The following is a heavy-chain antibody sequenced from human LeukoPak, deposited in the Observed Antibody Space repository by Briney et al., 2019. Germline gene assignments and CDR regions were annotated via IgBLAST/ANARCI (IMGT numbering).Heavy chain of an antibody. CDR2: IYPGDSDT. Sequence: GESLKISGKGSGYSFTTYWIGWVRQMPGKGLEWMGIIYPGDSDTIYSPSFQGQVTISADKSISTAYLQWSSLKASDTAIYYCARHLGYCSSTSCYIGVYWGQGTLVTVSS. V-gene: IGHV5-51*01. CDR3: ARHLGYCSSTSCYIGVY. CDR1: GYSFTTYW. D-gene: IGHD2-2*02. J-gene: IGHJ4*02.